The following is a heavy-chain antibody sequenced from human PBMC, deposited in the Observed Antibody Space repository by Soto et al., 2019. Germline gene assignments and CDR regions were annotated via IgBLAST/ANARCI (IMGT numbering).Heavy chain of an antibody. CDR1: GFTFSSYW. D-gene: IGHD2-8*01. Sequence: PGGSLRLSCAASGFTFSSYWMHWVRQAPGKGLVWVSRINSDGSSTSYADSVKGRFTISRDNAKNTLYLQMNSLRAEDTAVYYCARVGPDGMVYANYDAFDIWGQGTMVTVSS. V-gene: IGHV3-74*01. CDR2: INSDGSST. J-gene: IGHJ3*02. CDR3: ARVGPDGMVYANYDAFDI.